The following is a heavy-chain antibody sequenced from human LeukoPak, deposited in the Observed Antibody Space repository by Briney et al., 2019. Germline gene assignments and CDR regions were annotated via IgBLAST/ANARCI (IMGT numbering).Heavy chain of an antibody. J-gene: IGHJ4*02. CDR2: IIPIFGTA. Sequence: SVKVSCKASGGTFSSYAISWVRQAPGQGLEWMGGIIPIFGTANYAQKFQGRVTITADESTSTAYMELSSLRSEDTAVYYCARSAVWGSYRYPHNLDYWGQGTLVTVSS. V-gene: IGHV1-69*13. D-gene: IGHD3-16*02. CDR3: ARSAVWGSYRYPHNLDY. CDR1: GGTFSSYA.